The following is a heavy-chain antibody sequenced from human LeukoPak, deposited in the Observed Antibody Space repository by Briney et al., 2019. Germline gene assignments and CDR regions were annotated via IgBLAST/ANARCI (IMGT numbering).Heavy chain of an antibody. D-gene: IGHD1-26*01. CDR1: GGSFSGYY. Sequence: QTSETLSLTCAVYGGSFSGYYRSWIRQPPGKGPEWIGEINHSGSTNYNPSLKSRVTISVDTSKNQFSLKLSSVTAADTAVYYCARAVYSGSYRLDYWGQGTLVTVSS. CDR2: INHSGST. CDR3: ARAVYSGSYRLDY. V-gene: IGHV4-34*01. J-gene: IGHJ4*02.